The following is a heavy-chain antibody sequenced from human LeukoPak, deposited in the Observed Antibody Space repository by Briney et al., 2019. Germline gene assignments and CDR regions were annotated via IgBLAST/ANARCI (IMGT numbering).Heavy chain of an antibody. Sequence: ASVKVSCKASGYTFTSYYMHWVRQAPGQGLEWMGIINPSGGSTSYAQKFQGRVTMTRDTSTSTVYMELSSLRSEDTAVYYCARDVRRITIFGVVSTWWFDPWGQGTLVTVSS. CDR3: ARDVRRITIFGVVSTWWFDP. V-gene: IGHV1-46*01. D-gene: IGHD3-3*01. J-gene: IGHJ5*02. CDR1: GYTFTSYY. CDR2: INPSGGST.